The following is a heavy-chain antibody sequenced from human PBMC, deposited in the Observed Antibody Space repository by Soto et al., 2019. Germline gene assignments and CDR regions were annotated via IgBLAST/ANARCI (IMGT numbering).Heavy chain of an antibody. D-gene: IGHD4-17*01. V-gene: IGHV4-39*01. CDR3: ARHDYGDLLFDY. Sequence: PSETLSLTCTVSGGSISSSSYYWGWIRQPPGKGLEWIGSIYYSGSTYYNPSLKSRVTISVDTSKNQFSLKLSSVTAADTAVYYCARHDYGDLLFDYWGPGTLVTVSS. CDR1: GGSISSSSYY. J-gene: IGHJ4*02. CDR2: IYYSGST.